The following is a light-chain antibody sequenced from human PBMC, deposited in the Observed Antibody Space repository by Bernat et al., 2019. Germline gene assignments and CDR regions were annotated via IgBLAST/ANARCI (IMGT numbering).Light chain of an antibody. CDR3: CSYAGGDRLV. CDR1: SSDVGGYNL. Sequence: QYALTRLASVSGSPGQSVAISCSGTSSDVGGYNLVSWYQQFPGKAPKLIIYEVIKWPSGVSDRFSGTKSGNTASLTISGLQAEDEADYYCCSYAGGDRLVFGGGTKLTVL. CDR2: EVI. V-gene: IGLV2-23*02. J-gene: IGLJ3*02.